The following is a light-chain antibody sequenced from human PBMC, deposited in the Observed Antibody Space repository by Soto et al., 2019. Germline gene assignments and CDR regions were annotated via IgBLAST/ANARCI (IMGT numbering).Light chain of an antibody. CDR3: QQDNKLPRT. Sequence: PGERATLSCRASQSVSSVYLSWYQQRPGQAPRLLIYGAFTRAAGIPARFSGSGSGTDFTLTISSLQPEDFAVYYCQQDNKLPRTFGQGTKVEIK. CDR2: GAF. J-gene: IGKJ1*01. V-gene: IGKV3D-7*01. CDR1: QSVSSVY.